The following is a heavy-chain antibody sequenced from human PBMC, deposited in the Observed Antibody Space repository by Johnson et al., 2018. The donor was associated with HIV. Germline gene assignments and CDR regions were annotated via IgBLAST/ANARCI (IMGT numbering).Heavy chain of an antibody. CDR3: TTRVTVVIISSDAFDI. Sequence: VQLVESGGGLIQPGGSLRLSCAASGFTVSSNYMSWVRQAPGKGLEWVSVIYSGGSTDYADSVKGRFTISRDNSKHTLYLQMNSLKTEDTAVYYCTTRVTVVIISSDAFDIWGQGTMVTVSS. J-gene: IGHJ3*02. D-gene: IGHD3-3*01. V-gene: IGHV3-53*01. CDR2: IYSGGST. CDR1: GFTVSSNY.